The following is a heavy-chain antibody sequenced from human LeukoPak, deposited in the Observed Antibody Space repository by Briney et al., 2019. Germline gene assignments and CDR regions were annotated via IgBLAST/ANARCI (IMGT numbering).Heavy chain of an antibody. CDR1: GGTFNSYA. CDR2: IMPLFGTA. V-gene: IGHV1-69*05. Sequence: SVKVSCKASGGTFNSYAISWVRQAPGQGLEWMGGIMPLFGTANYAQEFQGRVTFTTDESASTAYMEVSSLRSEDTAVYYCARGSLGDGYGVGDYYQYMDVWGKGTTVTVSS. CDR3: ARGSLGDGYGVGDYYQYMDV. J-gene: IGHJ6*03. D-gene: IGHD5-24*01.